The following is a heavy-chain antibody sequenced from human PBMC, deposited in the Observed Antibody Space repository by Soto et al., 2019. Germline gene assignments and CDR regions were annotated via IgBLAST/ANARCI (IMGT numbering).Heavy chain of an antibody. CDR3: ANLHPSIAANY. J-gene: IGHJ4*02. CDR2: IYYSGST. V-gene: IGHV4-30-4*01. Sequence: SETLSLTCTVSGVSISSGDYYWSWIRQPPGKGLEWIGYIYYSGSTYYNPSLKGRFTISRDNSKNTLYLQMNSLTAEDTAVYYCANLHPSIAANYWGQGTLVTVSS. CDR1: GVSISSGDYY. D-gene: IGHD6-13*01.